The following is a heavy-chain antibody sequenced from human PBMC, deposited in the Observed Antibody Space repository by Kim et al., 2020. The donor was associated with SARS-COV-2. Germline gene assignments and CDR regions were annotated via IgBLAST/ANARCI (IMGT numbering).Heavy chain of an antibody. J-gene: IGHJ4*02. Sequence: HYVDSEKGRVTMSRDTARNSLSLQMNSLRTEDTASYYCAARDSAQAPGGIWGQGTQVTVSS. V-gene: IGHV3-7*01. D-gene: IGHD3-10*01. CDR3: AARDSAQAPGGI.